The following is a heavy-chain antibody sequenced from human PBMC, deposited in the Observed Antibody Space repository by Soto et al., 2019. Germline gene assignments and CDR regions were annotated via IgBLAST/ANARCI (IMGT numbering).Heavy chain of an antibody. V-gene: IGHV3-72*01. CDR2: SANKANSYDT. CDR1: GFTFSDHF. Sequence: EVQLVESGGGLVQPGGSLRLSCAASGFTFSDHFMDWVRQAPGKGLEWVGRSANKANSYDTLYAASVKGRFTISRDDSKNSRYLQMNSLKTEDTAVYYCARGWDSFDCWGQGTLVTVSS. J-gene: IGHJ4*02. D-gene: IGHD1-26*01. CDR3: ARGWDSFDC.